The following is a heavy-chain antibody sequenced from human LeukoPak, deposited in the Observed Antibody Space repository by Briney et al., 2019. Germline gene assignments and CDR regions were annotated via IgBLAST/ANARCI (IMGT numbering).Heavy chain of an antibody. CDR3: ARDLQCGGDCHYDALDI. CDR2: IKEDGSEK. V-gene: IGHV3-7*01. CDR1: GSTFSKYW. D-gene: IGHD2-21*02. J-gene: IGHJ3*02. Sequence: GGSLRLSCAASGSTFSKYWMNWVRQAPGKGLEWVANIKEDGSEKYYVDSVRGRFTISRDNAKNSLYLQMSSLRAEDTAVYYCARDLQCGGDCHYDALDIWGQGTMVTVSS.